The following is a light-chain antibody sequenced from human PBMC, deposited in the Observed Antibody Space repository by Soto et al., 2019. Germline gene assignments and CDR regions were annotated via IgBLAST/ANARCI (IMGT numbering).Light chain of an antibody. CDR3: SSYTSSSPYV. CDR1: SSDVGGYDY. V-gene: IGLV2-14*03. J-gene: IGLJ1*01. CDR2: DVS. Sequence: QSVLTQPASVSGSPGQSITISCTGTSSDVGGYDYVSWYQHPPGKAPKLMIYDVSYRPSGVSNRFSGSKSGNTASLTISGLQAEDEADYYCSSYTSSSPYVFGTGTQLTVL.